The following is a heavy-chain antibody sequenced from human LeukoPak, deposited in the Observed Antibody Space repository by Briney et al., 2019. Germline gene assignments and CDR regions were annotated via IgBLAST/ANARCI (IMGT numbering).Heavy chain of an antibody. Sequence: GGSLRLSCAASGFSFSGDAIHWVRQAPGKGLEWVALIWSDGSQTKYAGSVKGRFTVSRDNSKNTAFLQMSGLTVEDTAVYYCAGAAGLGNYLIDYWGQGTLATVSS. J-gene: IGHJ4*02. V-gene: IGHV3-33*01. CDR3: AGAAGLGNYLIDY. CDR1: GFSFSGDA. D-gene: IGHD3-16*01. CDR2: IWSDGSQT.